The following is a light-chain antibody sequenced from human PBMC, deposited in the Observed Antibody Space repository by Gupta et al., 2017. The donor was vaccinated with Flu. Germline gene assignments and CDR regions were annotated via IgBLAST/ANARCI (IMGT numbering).Light chain of an antibody. CDR2: EDN. CDR3: QCYDSSNHGV. J-gene: IGLJ3*02. V-gene: IGLV6-57*01. Sequence: NFMLTQPPSVSESPGQTVTISCTRSSGSIASNYVQWYQLRPGSSPTTVIYEDNQRPSGVPDRFSGSIDSSSNSASLTISGLKTEDEADYYCQCYDSSNHGVVGGGTKLTVL. CDR1: SGSIASNY.